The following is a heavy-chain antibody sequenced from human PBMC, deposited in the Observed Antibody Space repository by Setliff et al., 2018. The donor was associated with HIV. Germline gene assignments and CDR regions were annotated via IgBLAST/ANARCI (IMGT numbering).Heavy chain of an antibody. CDR1: GYTFTTYG. J-gene: IGHJ4*02. V-gene: IGHV1-18*01. Sequence: ASVKVSCKPSGYTFTTYGLSWVRQAPGQGLEWMGWISTYSDETSYSQNLQGRLTMTTDTSTGTAYMELSSLRSEDTAVSYCAGGSGYCKNGNCYIGVHKNPDKYYFDYWGQGTLVTVSS. CDR2: ISTYSDET. CDR3: AGGSGYCKNGNCYIGVHKNPDKYYFDY. D-gene: IGHD2-8*01.